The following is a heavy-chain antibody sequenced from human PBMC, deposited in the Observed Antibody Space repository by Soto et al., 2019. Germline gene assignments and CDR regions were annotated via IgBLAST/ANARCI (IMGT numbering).Heavy chain of an antibody. CDR1: GFAVGSYW. CDR3: LRDQRHWNEFADQ. V-gene: IGHV3-74*01. J-gene: IGHJ4*02. CDR2: ISQDGTIA. Sequence: VQLVESGGGLVQPGGSLRLSCAASGFAVGSYWMHWDRQAPGKGLVWVSRISQDGTIATQADSVKGRVTISRENAKNTLYLQMNSLRADYTAVYYCLRDQRHWNEFADQWGQGTLVTVSS. D-gene: IGHD1-1*01.